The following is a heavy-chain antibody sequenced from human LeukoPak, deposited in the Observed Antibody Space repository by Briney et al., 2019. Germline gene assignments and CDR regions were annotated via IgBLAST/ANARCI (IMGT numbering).Heavy chain of an antibody. CDR2: IYYSGST. J-gene: IGHJ4*02. Sequence: SQTLSLTCTVSGGSISSGGYYWSWIRQHPGKGLEWIGYIYYSGSTYYNPSLKRRVTISVDTSKNQFSLKLSSVTAADTAVYYCARSLSPDSSGYSRAFDYWGQGTLVTVSS. CDR3: ARSLSPDSSGYSRAFDY. CDR1: GGSISSGGYY. D-gene: IGHD3-22*01. V-gene: IGHV4-31*03.